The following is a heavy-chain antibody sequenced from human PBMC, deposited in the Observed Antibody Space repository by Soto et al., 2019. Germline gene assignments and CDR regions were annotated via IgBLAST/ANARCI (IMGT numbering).Heavy chain of an antibody. V-gene: IGHV4-4*02. D-gene: IGHD3-10*01. J-gene: IGHJ4*02. CDR1: GGSISSSNW. CDR2: INHSGST. Sequence: SETLSLTCAVSGGSISSSNWWSWIRQPPGKGLEWIGEINHSGSTNYNPSLKSRVTISVDTSKNQFSLKLSSVTAADTAVYYCASMVRGVIEIRFDYWGQGTLVTVSS. CDR3: ASMVRGVIEIRFDY.